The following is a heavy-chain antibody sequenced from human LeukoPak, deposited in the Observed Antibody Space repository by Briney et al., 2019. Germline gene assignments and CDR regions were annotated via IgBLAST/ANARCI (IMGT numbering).Heavy chain of an antibody. Sequence: PSETLSLTCTVSGGSISSYYWSWIRQPPGKGLEWIGYPYLSGTTNYNPSLKSRVTISVDTSKNEFSLKLTSVTAADTAVYYCARLGYNDYVARYFDLWGRGTLVTVSS. CDR2: PYLSGTT. CDR3: ARLGYNDYVARYFDL. V-gene: IGHV4-59*08. CDR1: GGSISSYY. J-gene: IGHJ2*01. D-gene: IGHD5-24*01.